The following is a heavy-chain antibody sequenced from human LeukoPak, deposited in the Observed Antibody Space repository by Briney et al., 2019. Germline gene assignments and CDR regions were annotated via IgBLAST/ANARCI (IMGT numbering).Heavy chain of an antibody. Sequence: GASVKVSCKASGYTFTSYDVNWVRQATGQGLEWMGWMNTNSGNTGHAQKLQGRVTMTRNTSISTAYMELSSVTAADTAVYYCAGERGEEYSSGWYKRNYFDNWGQGIRVTVSS. CDR2: MNTNSGNT. V-gene: IGHV1-8*01. D-gene: IGHD6-19*01. CDR1: GYTFTSYD. J-gene: IGHJ4*02. CDR3: AGERGEEYSSGWYKRNYFDN.